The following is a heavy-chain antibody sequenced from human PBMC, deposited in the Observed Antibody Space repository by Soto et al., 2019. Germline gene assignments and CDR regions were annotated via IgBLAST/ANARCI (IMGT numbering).Heavy chain of an antibody. J-gene: IGHJ4*02. V-gene: IGHV3-7*01. CDR2: INQAGSQT. D-gene: IGHD5-12*01. Sequence: GGSLRLSCAASGFTFSANWMSWLRQAPGKGLEWVAHINQAGSQTLYVDSVKGRFTISRDNAKNSVYLQMNSLRADGTAVYYCVSWDDIVVSSDWGQGILVTVSS. CDR3: VSWDDIVVSSD. CDR1: GFTFSANW.